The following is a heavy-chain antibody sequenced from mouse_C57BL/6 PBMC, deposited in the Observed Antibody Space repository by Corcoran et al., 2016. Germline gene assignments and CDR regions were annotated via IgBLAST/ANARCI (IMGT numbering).Heavy chain of an antibody. V-gene: IGHV1-18*01. CDR1: GYTFIGYN. CDR3: ARLYGSSFYAMDY. J-gene: IGHJ4*01. D-gene: IGHD1-1*01. Sequence: EVQLQQSGPELVKPGASVKIPCKASGYTFIGYNMDWVQQSHGQSLEWIGDINPNNGGTIYNQKFKGKATLTVDKSSSTAYMELRSLTSEDTAVYYCARLYGSSFYAMDYWGQGTSVTVSS. CDR2: INPNNGGT.